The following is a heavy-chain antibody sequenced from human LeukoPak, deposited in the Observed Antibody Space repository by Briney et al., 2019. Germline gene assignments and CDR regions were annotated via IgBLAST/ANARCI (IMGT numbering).Heavy chain of an antibody. V-gene: IGHV4-39*07. CDR1: GGSISSSSYY. CDR3: ARTRDLGPDY. CDR2: IYYSGST. J-gene: IGHJ4*02. Sequence: SETLSLTCTVSGGSISSSSYYWGWIRQPPGKGLEWIGSIYYSGSTYYNPSLKSRVTISVDTSKNQFSLKLNSVTPEDTAVYYCARTRDLGPDYWGQGTLVTVSS. D-gene: IGHD1-26*01.